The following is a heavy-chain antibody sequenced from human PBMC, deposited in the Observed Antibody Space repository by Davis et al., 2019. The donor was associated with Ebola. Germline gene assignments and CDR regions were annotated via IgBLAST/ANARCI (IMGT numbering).Heavy chain of an antibody. CDR3: ASDEAGSTTGSFDY. D-gene: IGHD1-26*01. J-gene: IGHJ4*02. Sequence: SETLSPTCPLPARPISSRRSYRGCTRQPPGTALEWIGTIYYSGSTYYNPSLKSRVTISVDTSKNQFSLKLSSMTAADTAVYYCASDEAGSTTGSFDYWGQGTLVTVSS. CDR1: ARPISSRRSY. V-gene: IGHV4-39*01. CDR2: IYYSGST.